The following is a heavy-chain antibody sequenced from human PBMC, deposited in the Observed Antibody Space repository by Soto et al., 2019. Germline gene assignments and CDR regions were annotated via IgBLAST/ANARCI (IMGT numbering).Heavy chain of an antibody. CDR1: GFTFSTFD. Sequence: EVQLLESGGGLVQPGGSLILSCAASGFTFSTFDMTWVRQPPGKGLEWVSLIRGSSGSTYYADSVKGRFTISKDNSKNTLYLQMNSLRAEDTAGYFCLKGAWLDYWGQGNMVTVSS. CDR2: IRGSSGST. J-gene: IGHJ4*02. CDR3: LKGAWLDY. V-gene: IGHV3-23*01.